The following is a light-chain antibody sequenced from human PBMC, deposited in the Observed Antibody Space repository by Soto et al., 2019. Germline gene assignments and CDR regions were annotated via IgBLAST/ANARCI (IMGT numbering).Light chain of an antibody. CDR2: KAS. CDR3: KQPSSSSPYS. Sequence: DIQMTQSPSTLSASVGDRVTITCRASQSISSWLAWYQQKPGKAPNLLIYKASTLGSVVPSRFSGGGSGTEFTLTISSLQPDDFAPYCCKQPSSSSPYSFGQGTKLEIK. J-gene: IGKJ2*03. CDR1: QSISSW. V-gene: IGKV1-5*03.